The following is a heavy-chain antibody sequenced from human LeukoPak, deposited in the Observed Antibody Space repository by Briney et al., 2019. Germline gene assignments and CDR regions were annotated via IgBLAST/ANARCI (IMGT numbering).Heavy chain of an antibody. V-gene: IGHV3-23*01. Sequence: GGSLRLSCAASGFTFSSYTMSWVRQAPGKGLEWVSTITTSDGNTYYADSVKGRFTVSRDNSKNTLFLQMNSLRAEDTAVYYCAKWTRDHFDYWGQGTLVTVSS. CDR3: AKWTRDHFDY. CDR2: ITTSDGNT. D-gene: IGHD3/OR15-3a*01. J-gene: IGHJ4*02. CDR1: GFTFSSYT.